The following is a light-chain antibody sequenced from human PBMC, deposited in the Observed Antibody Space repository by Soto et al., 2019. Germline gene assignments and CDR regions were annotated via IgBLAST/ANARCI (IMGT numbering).Light chain of an antibody. CDR1: SSNIGAGYD. V-gene: IGLV1-40*01. J-gene: IGLJ2*01. Sequence: QSVLTQPPSVSGAPGQRVTISCTGSSSNIGAGYDVHWYQQLPGTAPKLLIYGNSNRPSGVPDRFSGSKSGTSASLAITVLQAEDEADYYCQSYDSSLSGWGVFGGGTKLTVL. CDR3: QSYDSSLSGWGV. CDR2: GNS.